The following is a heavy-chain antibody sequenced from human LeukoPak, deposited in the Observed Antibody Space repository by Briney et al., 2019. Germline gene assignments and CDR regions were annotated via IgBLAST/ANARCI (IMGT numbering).Heavy chain of an antibody. CDR1: GYTFTTSD. CDR2: MNPNSGNA. J-gene: IGHJ3*02. V-gene: IGHV1-8*01. CDR3: ARGSSRSFDI. D-gene: IGHD3-10*01. Sequence: ASVKVSCKASGYTFTTSDINWVRQAPGQGLQWMGWMNPNSGNAVYAQKFQGRVTMTRSTSVNTAYMELSSLRSEDTAVYYCARGSSRSFDIWGLGTMVTVSS.